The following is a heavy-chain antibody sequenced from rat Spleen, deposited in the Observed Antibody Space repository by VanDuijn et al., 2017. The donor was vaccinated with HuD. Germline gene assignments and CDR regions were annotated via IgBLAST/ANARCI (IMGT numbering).Heavy chain of an antibody. CDR3: ARHRLGVMDA. J-gene: IGHJ4*01. D-gene: IGHD4-6*01. CDR1: GFTFSDYG. Sequence: EVQLVESGGGLVQPGRSLKLSCAASGFTFSDYGMHWIRQSPRKGLEWVASISYDGHTTYYRDSVKGRFTISRDIAKSTLYLQMDSLGSEDTATYYCARHRLGVMDAWGQGASVTVSS. CDR2: ISYDGHTT. V-gene: IGHV5-19*01.